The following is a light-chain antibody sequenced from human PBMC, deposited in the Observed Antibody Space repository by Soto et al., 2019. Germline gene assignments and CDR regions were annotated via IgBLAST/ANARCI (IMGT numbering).Light chain of an antibody. Sequence: AIQMTQSPSSLSASVGDRVTITCRASQGIRNDLGWYQQKPGKAPKLLIYAASSLQSGVPSRFSGSGSGTDFTLTISSLQPEDFAVYYCQQYNNWPLYTFGQGTKLEIK. CDR2: AAS. V-gene: IGKV1-6*01. CDR1: QGIRND. J-gene: IGKJ2*01. CDR3: QQYNNWPLYT.